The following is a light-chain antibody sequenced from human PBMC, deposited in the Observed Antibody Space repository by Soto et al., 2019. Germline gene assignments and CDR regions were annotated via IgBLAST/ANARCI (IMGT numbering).Light chain of an antibody. J-gene: IGLJ1*01. V-gene: IGLV2-14*01. CDR1: SGDVGGYDY. CDR3: SRHPRGSTPR. Sequence: QSALTQPASVSGSPGQSIAISCTGTSGDVGGYDYVSWYQQHPDKAPKLMIYEVTKRPSWVSNRFSGSKSGNTASLTISGLQPVDEADYCCSRHPRGSTPRFGSGT. CDR2: EVT.